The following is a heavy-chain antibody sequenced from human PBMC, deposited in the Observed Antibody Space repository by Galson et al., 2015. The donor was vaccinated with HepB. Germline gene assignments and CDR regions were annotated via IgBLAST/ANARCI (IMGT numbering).Heavy chain of an antibody. J-gene: IGHJ3*02. Sequence: SLRLSCAAAGFSFKTYAMDWVRQAPGKGPEWVAIISYDGSQKFYADSVQGRFTISRDNSRNTLYLQMSSLGPDDTAVYYCAKESFDIWGQGTMVAVSS. V-gene: IGHV3-30*04. CDR3: AKESFDI. CDR2: ISYDGSQK. CDR1: GFSFKTYA.